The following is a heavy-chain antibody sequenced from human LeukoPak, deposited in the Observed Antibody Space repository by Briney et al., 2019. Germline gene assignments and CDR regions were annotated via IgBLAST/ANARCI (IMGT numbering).Heavy chain of an antibody. D-gene: IGHD6-19*01. J-gene: IGHJ3*02. CDR2: IYYSGSA. CDR1: GYSISSSNW. V-gene: IGHV4-28*01. CDR3: ARNQAVAGNHGAMDI. Sequence: SDTLSLTCAVSGYSISSSNWWGWIRQPPGKGLEWIGYIYYSGSAYYYTSLNSRVTMSVDTSKNQFSLKLSSVTAVDTAVYYCARNQAVAGNHGAMDIWGQGTMVTVSS.